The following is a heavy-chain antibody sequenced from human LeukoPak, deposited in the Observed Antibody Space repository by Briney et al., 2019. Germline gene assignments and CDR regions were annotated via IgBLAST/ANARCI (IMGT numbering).Heavy chain of an antibody. CDR2: INSDGSSK. D-gene: IGHD6-25*01. CDR3: ARGGAATGWFDP. V-gene: IGHV3-74*01. CDR1: GFTFSSYW. J-gene: IGHJ5*02. Sequence: GGSLRLFCAASGFTFSSYWMHWVRQAPGKGPVWVSRINSDGSSKSYADSVKGRFTISRDNAKNTLYLQMNSLRAEDTAVYYCARGGAATGWFDPWGQGTLVTVSS.